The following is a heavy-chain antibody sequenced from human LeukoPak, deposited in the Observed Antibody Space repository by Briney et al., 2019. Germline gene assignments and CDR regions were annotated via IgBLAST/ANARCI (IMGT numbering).Heavy chain of an antibody. D-gene: IGHD4-11*01. J-gene: IGHJ6*03. V-gene: IGHV4-61*01. CDR2: IYYSGRT. CDR3: ATLVDATTPLSYYFIGV. Sequence: PSETLSLTCTVSGGSVSSGSYYWSWIRQPPGKGLEWVGYIYYSGRTNCSPSLKSRVTISVDTSKNQFSLKLSSVTAADTAVYYCATLVDATTPLSYYFIGVWGKGTTVTVSS. CDR1: GGSVSSGSYY.